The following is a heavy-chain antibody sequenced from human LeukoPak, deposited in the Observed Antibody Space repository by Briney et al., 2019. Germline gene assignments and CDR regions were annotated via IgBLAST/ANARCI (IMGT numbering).Heavy chain of an antibody. J-gene: IGHJ4*02. V-gene: IGHV3-11*04. Sequence: GGSLRLSCAASGFTFSDYYMSWIRQAPGKGLEWVSYISSSGSTIYYADSVKGRFTISRDNSKNTVYLQMNSLRAEDSAVYYCARPYGDYYFDYWGQGTLVTVSS. D-gene: IGHD4-17*01. CDR2: ISSSGSTI. CDR1: GFTFSDYY. CDR3: ARPYGDYYFDY.